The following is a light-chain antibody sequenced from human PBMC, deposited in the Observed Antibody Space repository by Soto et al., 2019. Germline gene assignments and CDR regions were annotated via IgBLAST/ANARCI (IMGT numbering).Light chain of an antibody. CDR2: EVS. J-gene: IGLJ2*01. CDR1: SSDVGSYNL. V-gene: IGLV2-23*02. Sequence: QSALTQPASVSGSPGQSITISCTGTSSDVGSYNLVSWYQHHPGKAPKLMIYEVSKRPAGVSNRFSGSKSGNTASLTISGSQAEDEADYYCCSYAGSSTYVVFGGGTKLTVL. CDR3: CSYAGSSTYVV.